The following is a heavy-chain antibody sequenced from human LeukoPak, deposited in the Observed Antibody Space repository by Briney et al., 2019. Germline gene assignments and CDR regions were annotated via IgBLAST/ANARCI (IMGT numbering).Heavy chain of an antibody. CDR2: IWYDGGNK. J-gene: IGHJ4*02. Sequence: PGGTLRLSCAASGFTFSSYGMHWVRQAPGKGLEWVALIWYDGGNKYFADSVKGRFTISRDNSQNTLYLQMNSLRAEDTAVYYCAREYYYDISGYFLDYWGQGTLVTVSS. V-gene: IGHV3-33*01. CDR3: AREYYYDISGYFLDY. CDR1: GFTFSSYG. D-gene: IGHD3-22*01.